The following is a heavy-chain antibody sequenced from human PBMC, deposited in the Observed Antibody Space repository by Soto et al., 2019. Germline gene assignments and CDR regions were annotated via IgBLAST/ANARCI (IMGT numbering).Heavy chain of an antibody. Sequence: ASVKVSCKASGYTFTGYYMHWVRQAPGQGLEWMGIINPSGGSTSYAQKFQGRVTMTRDTSTSTVYMELSSLRSEDTAVYYCARDLVVVVAATLFSPTSWTPYGMDVWGQGTTVTVSS. CDR3: ARDLVVVVAATLFSPTSWTPYGMDV. D-gene: IGHD2-15*01. J-gene: IGHJ6*02. CDR1: GYTFTGYY. CDR2: INPSGGST. V-gene: IGHV1-46*03.